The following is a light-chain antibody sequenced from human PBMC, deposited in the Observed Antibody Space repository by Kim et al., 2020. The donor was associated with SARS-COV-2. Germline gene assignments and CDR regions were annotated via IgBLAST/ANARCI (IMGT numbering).Light chain of an antibody. CDR1: SANIGAGYD. Sequence: QRVTISCTGSSANIGAGYDVHWYQQLPGTAPKLLIYGDTNRPSGVPDRVSGSKSGTSASLAITGLQAEDEADYYCQSYDSSLSGWVFGGGTQLTVL. V-gene: IGLV1-40*01. J-gene: IGLJ3*02. CDR2: GDT. CDR3: QSYDSSLSGWV.